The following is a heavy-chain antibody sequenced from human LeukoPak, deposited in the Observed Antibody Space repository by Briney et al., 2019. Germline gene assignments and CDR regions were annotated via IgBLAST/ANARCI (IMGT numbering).Heavy chain of an antibody. J-gene: IGHJ4*02. D-gene: IGHD3-10*01. CDR3: ARGRILWFGERKYYFDY. Sequence: SQTLSLTCAVSGGSISSGGYSWSWIRQPPGKGLEWIGYIYYSGSTYYNPSLKSRVTISVDTSKNQFSLKLSSVTAADTAVYYCARGRILWFGERKYYFDYWGQGTLVTVSS. CDR2: IYYSGST. V-gene: IGHV4-30-4*07. CDR1: GGSISSGGYS.